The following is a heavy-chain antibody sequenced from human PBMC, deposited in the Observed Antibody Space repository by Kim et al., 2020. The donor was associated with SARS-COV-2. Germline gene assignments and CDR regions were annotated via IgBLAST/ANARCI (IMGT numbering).Heavy chain of an antibody. Sequence: YFADTRGCRFIISRDDSKNTLYLQMNSLRAEDTAVYYCATHPASRFYYFESWGQGTLVTVSS. CDR3: ATHPASRFYYFES. J-gene: IGHJ4*02. V-gene: IGHV3-66*04. D-gene: IGHD3-3*01.